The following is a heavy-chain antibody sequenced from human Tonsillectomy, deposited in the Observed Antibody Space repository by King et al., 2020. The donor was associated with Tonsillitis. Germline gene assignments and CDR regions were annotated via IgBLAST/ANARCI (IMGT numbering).Heavy chain of an antibody. Sequence: VTLKESGPALVKPTQTLTLTCTFSGFSLSTSGMCVSWIRQPPGKALEWLARIDWDDDKYYSPSLKTRLTISKDTSKNQVVLTMTNMDPVDTATYYCARMTMAGTGSYYFGMDVWGQGTTVTVSS. V-gene: IGHV2-70*15. CDR3: ARMTMAGTGSYYFGMDV. J-gene: IGHJ6*02. CDR2: IDWDDDK. CDR1: GFSLSTSGMC. D-gene: IGHD6-19*01.